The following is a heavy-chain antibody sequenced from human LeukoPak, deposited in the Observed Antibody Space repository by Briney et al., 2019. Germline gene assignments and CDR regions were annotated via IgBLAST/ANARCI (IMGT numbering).Heavy chain of an antibody. Sequence: ASVKVSCKASGVTFSTYAISWVQQAPGQGLEWMGGIVPILGTPSYAQKFQGRVTITADESTSTAFMELSSLRADDTAVYYCASNLWFRGGDYWYFALWGRGTLVTVSS. D-gene: IGHD3-10*01. CDR1: GVTFSTYA. J-gene: IGHJ2*01. V-gene: IGHV1-69*13. CDR2: IVPILGTP. CDR3: ASNLWFRGGDYWYFAL.